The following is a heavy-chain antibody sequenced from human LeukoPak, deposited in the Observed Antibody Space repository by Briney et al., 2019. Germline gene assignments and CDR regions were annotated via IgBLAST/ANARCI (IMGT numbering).Heavy chain of an antibody. J-gene: IGHJ5*02. D-gene: IGHD2-2*02. CDR2: ISYDGNNK. CDR3: ARTDCSSTSCYTGGVRFDP. V-gene: IGHV3-30-3*01. Sequence: GRSLRLSCAASGFTFSNYSMHWVRQAPGKGLEWVVVISYDGNNKYYTESVKGRFTITRDNSKNTLYLQMNSLRAEDTAVYYCARTDCSSTSCYTGGVRFDPWGQGTLVIVSS. CDR1: GFTFSNYS.